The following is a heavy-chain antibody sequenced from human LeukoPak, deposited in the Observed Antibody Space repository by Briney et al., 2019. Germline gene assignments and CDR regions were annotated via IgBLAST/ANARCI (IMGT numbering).Heavy chain of an antibody. CDR1: GTYW. J-gene: IGHJ4*02. CDR3: VTFNETY. Sequence: PGGSLRLSCAASGTYWMHWVRQAPGKGLVWVSHINSDGSWTGYADSVKGRFTISKDNAKNTVSLQMNNLRAEDTAVYYCVTFNETYWGRGTLVTVSS. D-gene: IGHD2/OR15-2a*01. CDR2: INSDGSWT. V-gene: IGHV3-74*01.